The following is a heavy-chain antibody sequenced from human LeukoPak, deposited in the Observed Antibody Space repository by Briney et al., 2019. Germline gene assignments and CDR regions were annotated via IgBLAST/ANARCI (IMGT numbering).Heavy chain of an antibody. V-gene: IGHV3-11*01. Sequence: GGSLRLSCAASGFTFSDYYMSWIRQAPGKGLEWVSYISSSGSTIYYADSVKGRFTISRDNAKNSLYLQMNSLRAEDTAVYYCAREGYDSSGYYLDDAFDIWGQGTMVTVSS. CDR3: AREGYDSSGYYLDDAFDI. CDR2: ISSSGSTI. J-gene: IGHJ3*02. CDR1: GFTFSDYY. D-gene: IGHD3-22*01.